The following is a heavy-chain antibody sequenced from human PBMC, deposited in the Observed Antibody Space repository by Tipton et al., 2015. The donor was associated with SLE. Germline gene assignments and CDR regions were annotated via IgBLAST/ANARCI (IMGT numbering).Heavy chain of an antibody. V-gene: IGHV4-4*07. CDR2: IYTSGAT. J-gene: IGHJ1*01. CDR1: GVSISSSY. CDR3: ARSSGVL. D-gene: IGHD7-27*01. Sequence: TLSLTCNVSGVSISSSYWSWIRQPAGKGLEWIGRIYTSGATDDNPSLRSRVTVSLDTSKNQFSLSLSSVTAADTAVYYCARSSGVLWGQGTLVTVSS.